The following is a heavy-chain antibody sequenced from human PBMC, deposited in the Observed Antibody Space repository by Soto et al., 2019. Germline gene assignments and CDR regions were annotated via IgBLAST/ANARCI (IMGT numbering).Heavy chain of an antibody. D-gene: IGHD2-21*02. CDR3: AKDSGQHIVVVTAIFGYYGMDV. Sequence: GGSLRLSCAASGFTFSSYAMHWVRQAPGKGLEWVSAISGSGGSTYYADSVKGRFTISRDNSKNTLYLQMNSLRAEDTAVYYCAKDSGQHIVVVTAIFGYYGMDVWGQGTTVTVSS. CDR1: GFTFSSYA. V-gene: IGHV3-23*01. J-gene: IGHJ6*02. CDR2: ISGSGGST.